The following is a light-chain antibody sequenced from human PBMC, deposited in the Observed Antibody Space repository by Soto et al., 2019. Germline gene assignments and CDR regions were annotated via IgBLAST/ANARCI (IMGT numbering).Light chain of an antibody. CDR1: SDDIGYNNY. V-gene: IGLV2-14*03. CDR2: AVT. J-gene: IGLJ2*01. CDR3: TSHTDSRPVV. Sequence: QSVPTQPASVSGSPGQSITISCTGTSDDIGYNNYVSWYQQHPGKAPTLIIYAVTYRPSGVSRRFSGSKSGDTASLTISGLQADDEADYYCTSHTDSRPVVFGGGTKLTVL.